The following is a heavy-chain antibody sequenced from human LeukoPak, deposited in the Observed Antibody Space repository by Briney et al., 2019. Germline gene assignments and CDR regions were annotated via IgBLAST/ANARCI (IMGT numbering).Heavy chain of an antibody. D-gene: IGHD2-2*01. Sequence: ASVKVSCKASGYTFIGYYMHWVRQAPGQGLEWMGWINPNRGGTNYAQKFQGRVTMTRDTSISTAYMELSRLRSDDTAVYYCARDRWCSSTSCYYWFDPWGQGTLVTVSS. CDR1: GYTFIGYY. CDR2: INPNRGGT. CDR3: ARDRWCSSTSCYYWFDP. V-gene: IGHV1-2*02. J-gene: IGHJ5*02.